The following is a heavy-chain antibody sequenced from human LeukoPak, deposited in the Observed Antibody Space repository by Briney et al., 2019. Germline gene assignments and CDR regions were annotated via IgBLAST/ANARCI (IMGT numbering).Heavy chain of an antibody. CDR2: IYHSGTT. Sequence: PSETLSLTCTVSGGSISSYYWGWIRQPPGKGLEWIASIYHSGTTYYNPSLRNRVTLFVDTSKNQFSLKLTSLTAADTAVYYCARDGVFHDSDGYSFDYWGQGTLVTVSS. J-gene: IGHJ4*02. CDR1: GGSISSYY. D-gene: IGHD3-22*01. V-gene: IGHV4-39*02. CDR3: ARDGVFHDSDGYSFDY.